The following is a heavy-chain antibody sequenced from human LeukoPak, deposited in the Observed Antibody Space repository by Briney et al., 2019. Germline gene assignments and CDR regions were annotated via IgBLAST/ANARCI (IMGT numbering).Heavy chain of an antibody. D-gene: IGHD6-19*01. CDR1: GFTLDDYA. Sequence: GGSLRLSCAASGFTLDDYAMHWVRQAPGKGLEWVSGISWNSGNIDYADSVKGRFTISRDNAKNSLYLQMNSLRAEDTAFYYCAKVTGYTSGWYDYWGQGTLVTVSS. V-gene: IGHV3-9*01. CDR3: AKVTGYTSGWYDY. J-gene: IGHJ4*02. CDR2: ISWNSGNI.